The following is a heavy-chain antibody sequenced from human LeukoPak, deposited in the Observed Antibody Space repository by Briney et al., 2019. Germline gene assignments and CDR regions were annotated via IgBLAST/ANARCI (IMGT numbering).Heavy chain of an antibody. D-gene: IGHD2-15*01. CDR1: GFTFSNAW. CDR2: LKSNPDGGTT. Sequence: GGSLRLSCVASGFTFSNAWMSWVRQAPGKGLEWVGRLKSNPDGGTTDYAAPVKGRFTISRDDSKNTLYPQMNSLKTEDTAVYYCATDRLFFQHWGQGTLVTVSS. CDR3: ATDRLFFQH. V-gene: IGHV3-15*01. J-gene: IGHJ1*01.